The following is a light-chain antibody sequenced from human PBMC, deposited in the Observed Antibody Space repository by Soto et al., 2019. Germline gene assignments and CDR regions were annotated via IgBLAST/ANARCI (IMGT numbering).Light chain of an antibody. Sequence: EIVLTQSPATLSVSPGERATFSCRASQTIYTNLAWYRQRPGQAPRLLIYGASSRATGVPDRFSGSGSATDFTLTISRLESEDFAVFYCQQYGSSPPTFGQGTKVDIK. J-gene: IGKJ1*01. CDR3: QQYGSSPPT. CDR1: QTIYTN. CDR2: GAS. V-gene: IGKV3-20*01.